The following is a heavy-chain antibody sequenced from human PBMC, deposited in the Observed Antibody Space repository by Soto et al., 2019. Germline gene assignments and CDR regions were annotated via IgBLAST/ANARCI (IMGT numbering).Heavy chain of an antibody. D-gene: IGHD6-13*01. CDR2: SKSRDDGGAT. CDR3: TTYIVAAATVYDH. V-gene: IGHV3-15*01. CDR1: GFTLRNQR. Sequence: GGSLRLSWAASGFTLRNQRQRWVSQTPGKGLEWVGRSKSRDDGGATNYATTVKGRFISSRDDSKNTLYLQLNNLKPEDTAVYYCTTYIVAAATVYDHWGQGTLVTVSS. J-gene: IGHJ5*02.